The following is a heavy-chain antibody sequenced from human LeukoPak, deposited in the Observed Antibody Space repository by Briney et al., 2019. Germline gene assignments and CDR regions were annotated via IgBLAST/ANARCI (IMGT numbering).Heavy chain of an antibody. CDR3: AKEVHRVSQN. Sequence: ASVKVSCKASGYIFTGYYMHWVRQAPGQGLEWMGRINPNTGGANYAQKFQGRVTMTRDTSISTAYMELSGLTSDDTGMYYCAKEVHRVSQNWGQGTLVTVSS. V-gene: IGHV1-2*05. CDR1: GYIFTGYY. J-gene: IGHJ1*01. D-gene: IGHD1-1*01. CDR2: INPNTGGA.